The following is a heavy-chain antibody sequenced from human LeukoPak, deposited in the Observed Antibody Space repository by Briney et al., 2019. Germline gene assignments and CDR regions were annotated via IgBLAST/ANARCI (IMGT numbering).Heavy chain of an antibody. CDR1: GFTFSSYA. CDR2: INHSGST. J-gene: IGHJ4*02. CDR3: TRGRYYDSSGYTFLGY. D-gene: IGHD3-22*01. V-gene: IGHV4-34*01. Sequence: PGGSLRLSCAASGFTFSSYAMSWIRQPPGKGLEWIGEINHSGSTNYNPSLKSRVTISVDTSKNQFSLKLSSVTAADTAVYYCTRGRYYDSSGYTFLGYWGQGTLVTVSS.